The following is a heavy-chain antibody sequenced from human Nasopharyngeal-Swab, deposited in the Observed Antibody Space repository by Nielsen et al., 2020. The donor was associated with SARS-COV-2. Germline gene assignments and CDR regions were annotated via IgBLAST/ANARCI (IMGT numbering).Heavy chain of an antibody. CDR2: INPYNGDT. Sequence: ASVKVSCKTSGYTFTDYYIHWVRQAPGQGLEWVGCINPYNGDTFYAQNFQGRVTVTRDTSRSTAYIDLSRLRSDDTAVYYCARDYYDNYDSDFWGQGTLVTVSS. J-gene: IGHJ4*02. V-gene: IGHV1-2*02. CDR3: ARDYYDNYDSDF. CDR1: GYTFTDYY. D-gene: IGHD3-22*01.